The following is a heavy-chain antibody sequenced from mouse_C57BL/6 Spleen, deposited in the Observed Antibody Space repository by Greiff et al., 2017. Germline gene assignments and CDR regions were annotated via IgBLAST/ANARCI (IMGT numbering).Heavy chain of an antibody. CDR1: GYTFTSYW. D-gene: IGHD2-2*01. CDR3: ARGGGYPAWFAY. V-gene: IGHV1-69*01. Sequence: QVQLQQPGPELVMPGASVKLSCKASGYTFTSYWMHWVKQRPGQGLEWIGEIDPSDSDTNYNQKFKGKSTLTVDKSSSTAYMQLSSLTSEDSAVYYCARGGGYPAWFAYWGQGTLVTVSA. CDR2: IDPSDSDT. J-gene: IGHJ3*01.